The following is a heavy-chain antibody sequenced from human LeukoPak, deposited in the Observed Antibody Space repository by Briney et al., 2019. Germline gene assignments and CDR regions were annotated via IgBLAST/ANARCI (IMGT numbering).Heavy chain of an antibody. CDR1: GFTISSYG. J-gene: IGHJ6*03. Sequence: PGGSLRLSCVVSGFTISSYGMHWVRQTPGKGLEWVPFMRYDGSNKKYADSVKGRFTISRDNSKNTLFLQMNSLRPEDTAVYYCAQDGGVRGPDYYYYMDVWGKGTTVTISS. CDR2: MRYDGSNK. D-gene: IGHD3-10*01. CDR3: AQDGGVRGPDYYYYMDV. V-gene: IGHV3-30*02.